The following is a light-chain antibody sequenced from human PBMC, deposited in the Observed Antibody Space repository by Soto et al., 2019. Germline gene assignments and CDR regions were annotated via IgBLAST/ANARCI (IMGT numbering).Light chain of an antibody. V-gene: IGLV2-14*03. Sequence: QSALTQPASVSGSPGQSITISCTGTGSDVGGYDYVSWYQQYPGKAPKLVIYDVTNRPSGVSNRFSGSKSGNTAALIIFGLQAEDEDDYYCCSYTSSGTYVFGTGTKLTVL. CDR1: GSDVGGYDY. CDR3: CSYTSSGTYV. J-gene: IGLJ1*01. CDR2: DVT.